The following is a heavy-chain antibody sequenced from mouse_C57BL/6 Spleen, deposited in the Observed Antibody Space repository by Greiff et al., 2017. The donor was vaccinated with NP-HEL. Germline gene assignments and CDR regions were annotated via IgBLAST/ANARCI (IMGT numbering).Heavy chain of an antibody. D-gene: IGHD1-1*01. V-gene: IGHV1-81*01. J-gene: IGHJ3*01. CDR1: GYTFTSYG. CDR3: ARREVITTVVSY. CDR2: IYPRSGNT. Sequence: QVQLKQSGAELARPGASVKLSCKASGYTFTSYGISWVKQRTGQGLEWIGEIYPRSGNTYYNEKFKGKATLTADKSSSTAYMELRSLTSEDSAVYFCARREVITTVVSYWGQGTLVTVSA.